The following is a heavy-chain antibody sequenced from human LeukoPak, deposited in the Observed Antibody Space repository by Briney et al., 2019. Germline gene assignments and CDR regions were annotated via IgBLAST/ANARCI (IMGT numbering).Heavy chain of an antibody. CDR1: GYSISSGYY. CDR2: IYYSGST. Sequence: SETLSLTCAVSGYSISSGYYWDWIRKPPGKGLEWIGSIYYSGSTFYNPSLKSRITISVDTSKNQFSLKLSSVTAADTAVYYCARHRRHGDYFDYWGQGTLVTVSS. CDR3: ARHRRHGDYFDY. J-gene: IGHJ4*02. D-gene: IGHD4-17*01. V-gene: IGHV4-38-2*01.